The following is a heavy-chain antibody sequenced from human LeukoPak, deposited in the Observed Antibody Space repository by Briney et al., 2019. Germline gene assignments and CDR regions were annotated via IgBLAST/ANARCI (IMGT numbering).Heavy chain of an antibody. CDR3: ARVYYGSGSLHYYYYYMDD. J-gene: IGHJ6*03. CDR2: ISSSSSTI. Sequence: QPGGSLRLSCAASGFTFSSYSMNWVRQAPGKGLEWVSYISSSSSTIYYADSVKGRFTISRDNAKNTLYLQMNSLRAEDTAVYYCARVYYGSGSLHYYYYYMDDWGKGTTVTISS. V-gene: IGHV3-48*01. CDR1: GFTFSSYS. D-gene: IGHD3-10*01.